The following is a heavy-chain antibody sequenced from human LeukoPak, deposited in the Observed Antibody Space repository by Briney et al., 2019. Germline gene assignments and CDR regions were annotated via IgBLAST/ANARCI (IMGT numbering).Heavy chain of an antibody. Sequence: PSETLSLTCTVSGGSISSSSYYWGWIRQPPGKGLEWIGSIYYSGSTYYNPSLKSRVTISVDTSKNQFSLKLSSVTAADTAVYYCARLLATLSGGFDYWGQGTLVTVSS. J-gene: IGHJ4*02. CDR1: GGSISSSSYY. D-gene: IGHD5-24*01. V-gene: IGHV4-39*01. CDR2: IYYSGST. CDR3: ARLLATLSGGFDY.